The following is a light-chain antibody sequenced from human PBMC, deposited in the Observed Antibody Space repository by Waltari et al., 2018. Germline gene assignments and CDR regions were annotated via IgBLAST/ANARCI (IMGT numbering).Light chain of an antibody. CDR2: AAS. V-gene: IGKV3-20*01. Sequence: EIVLTQSPGTLSLSPGDGATLSCRASQTVTSNYLAWYQFKPGQAPRLLIYAASTSATGSPDRFSGSGSDTDFTLTMSRLESDEFAVYYCQQYGRSPPWTFGQGTKVEIK. CDR3: QQYGRSPPWT. CDR1: QTVTSNY. J-gene: IGKJ1*01.